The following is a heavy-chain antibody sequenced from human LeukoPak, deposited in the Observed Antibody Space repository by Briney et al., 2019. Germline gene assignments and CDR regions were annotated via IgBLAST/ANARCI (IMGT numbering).Heavy chain of an antibody. D-gene: IGHD2-2*01. CDR1: GFTFSSYS. Sequence: PGGSLRLSCAASGFTFSSYSMNWVRQAPGKGLEWVSRINTDGSTTSYADSVKGRFTISRDNAKSTLYLQMNSLRADDTAVYYCVRDMHGPHDYWGQGTLVTVSA. V-gene: IGHV3-74*01. CDR2: INTDGSTT. CDR3: VRDMHGPHDY. J-gene: IGHJ4*02.